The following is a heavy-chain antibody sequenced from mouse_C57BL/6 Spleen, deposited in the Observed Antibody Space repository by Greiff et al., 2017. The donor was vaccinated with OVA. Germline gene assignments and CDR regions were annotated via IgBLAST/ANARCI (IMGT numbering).Heavy chain of an antibody. Sequence: QVHLKESGPGLVAPSQSLSITCTVSGFSLTSYAISWVRQPPGKGLEWLGVIWTGGGTNYNSALKSRLSISKDNSKSQVFLKMNSLQTDDTARYYCARNWELRGYYAMDYWGQGTSVTVSS. J-gene: IGHJ4*01. CDR1: GFSLTSYA. V-gene: IGHV2-9-1*01. CDR2: IWTGGGT. D-gene: IGHD1-1*02. CDR3: ARNWELRGYYAMDY.